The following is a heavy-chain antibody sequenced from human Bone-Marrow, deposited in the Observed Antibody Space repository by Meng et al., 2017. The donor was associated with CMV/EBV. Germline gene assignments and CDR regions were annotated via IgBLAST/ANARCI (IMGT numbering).Heavy chain of an antibody. D-gene: IGHD3-9*01. V-gene: IGHV3-11*01. CDR2: ISSSGSTI. CDR1: GFTFSDYY. Sequence: GGSLRLSCAASGFTFSDYYMSWIRQAPGKGLEWVSYISSSGSTIYYADSVKGRFTISRDNAKNSLYLQMNSLRAEDTAVYYCARSHAYRTIFIQPPFDYWGQDTLVTVS. CDR3: ARSHAYRTIFIQPPFDY. J-gene: IGHJ4*02.